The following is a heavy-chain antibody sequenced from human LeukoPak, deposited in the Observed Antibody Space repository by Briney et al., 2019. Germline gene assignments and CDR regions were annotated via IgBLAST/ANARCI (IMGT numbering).Heavy chain of an antibody. V-gene: IGHV3-21*01. J-gene: IGHJ5*02. Sequence: PGGSLRLSCAASGFTFSSYSMNWVRQAPGKGLEWVSSISSSSSYIYYADSVKGRFTISRDNAKNSLYLQMNSLRAEDTAVYYCARDRDIAAAGPYNWFDPWGQGTLVTVS. CDR1: GFTFSSYS. D-gene: IGHD6-13*01. CDR3: ARDRDIAAAGPYNWFDP. CDR2: ISSSSSYI.